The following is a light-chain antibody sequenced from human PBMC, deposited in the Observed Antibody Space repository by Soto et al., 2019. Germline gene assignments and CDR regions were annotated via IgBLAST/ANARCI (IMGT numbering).Light chain of an antibody. Sequence: EIVLTQSPGTLSLSPGERATLSCRASQSVSSSYLAWYQQKPGQAPGLLIYGASTRATGIPDRFSGGGSGTDFTLTISRLEPEDFAVYYCQYYGSSRTFGQGTKLEIK. J-gene: IGKJ2*01. CDR2: GAS. CDR3: QYYGSSRT. CDR1: QSVSSSY. V-gene: IGKV3-20*01.